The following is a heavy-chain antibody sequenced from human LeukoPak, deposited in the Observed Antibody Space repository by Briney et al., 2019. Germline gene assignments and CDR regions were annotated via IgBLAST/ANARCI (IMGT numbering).Heavy chain of an antibody. D-gene: IGHD6-13*01. Sequence: PSETLSLTCTVSGYSISSGYYWGWIRQPPGKGLEWIGEINHSGSTNYNPSLKSRVTISVDTSKNQFSLKLSSVTAADTAVYYCAREPPGIAAAGSFDYWGQGTLVTVSS. CDR2: INHSGST. J-gene: IGHJ4*02. CDR3: AREPPGIAAAGSFDY. V-gene: IGHV4-38-2*02. CDR1: GYSISSGYY.